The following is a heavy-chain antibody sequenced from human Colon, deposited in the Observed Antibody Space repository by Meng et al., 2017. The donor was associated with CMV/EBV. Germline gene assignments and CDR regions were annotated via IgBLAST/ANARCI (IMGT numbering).Heavy chain of an antibody. CDR2: ISYDGNYK. Sequence: LSLTCAASGFTFRSYAMHWVRQAPGKGLEWVTVISYDGNYKYYADSVKGRFTISRDISKNTLYVQMNSLTPEDTAVYYCARAGLYSYYFDYWGQGTLVTVSS. V-gene: IGHV3-30*04. J-gene: IGHJ4*02. D-gene: IGHD2-15*01. CDR3: ARAGLYSYYFDY. CDR1: GFTFRSYA.